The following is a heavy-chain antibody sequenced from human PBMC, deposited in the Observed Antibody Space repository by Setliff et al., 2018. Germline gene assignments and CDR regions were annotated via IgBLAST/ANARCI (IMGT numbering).Heavy chain of an antibody. Sequence: SVQVSCKASGGTFSSSGISWVRQAPGQGLEWMGGTIPLFGTTSYAQKFQGRVTIITDESTSTAYMEVSSLRSEDTAVYYCAREGVDTRSSTDYRYYMDVWGKGTTVTVSS. CDR3: AREGVDTRSSTDYRYYMDV. J-gene: IGHJ6*03. V-gene: IGHV1-69*05. D-gene: IGHD5-18*01. CDR2: TIPLFGTT. CDR1: GGTFSSSG.